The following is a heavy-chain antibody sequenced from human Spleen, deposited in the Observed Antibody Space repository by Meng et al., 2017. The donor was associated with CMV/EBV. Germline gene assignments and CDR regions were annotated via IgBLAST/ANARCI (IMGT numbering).Heavy chain of an antibody. J-gene: IGHJ4*02. CDR2: LKQDGSVK. D-gene: IGHD6-6*01. CDR1: GFTFRNYW. V-gene: IGHV3-7*01. CDR3: ARIGYSSSSIDY. Sequence: GESLKISCAASGFTFRNYWMSWVRQAPGKGLEWVANLKQDGSVKYYVDSVKGRFTISRDNARNSLYLQVNGLRGEDTAVYYCARIGYSSSSIDYWGQGTLVTV.